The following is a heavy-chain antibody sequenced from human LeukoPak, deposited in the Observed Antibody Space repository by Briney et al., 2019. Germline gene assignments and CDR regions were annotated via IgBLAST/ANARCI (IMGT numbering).Heavy chain of an antibody. Sequence: ASVTVSCKASGNIFSNYGFTWVRQAPGQGLEWMGWISTFHHKTNCAQKFQDRITMTTDTSTNTVYMELGSLTSDDTAVYYCGRDLWVNHGLPAALSVWDQGTLVTVSS. CDR3: GRDLWVNHGLPAALSV. D-gene: IGHD2-2*01. CDR1: GNIFSNYG. V-gene: IGHV1-18*01. J-gene: IGHJ4*02. CDR2: ISTFHHKT.